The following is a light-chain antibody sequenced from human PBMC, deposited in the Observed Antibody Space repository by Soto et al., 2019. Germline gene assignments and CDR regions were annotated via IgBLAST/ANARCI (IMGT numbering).Light chain of an antibody. Sequence: DTVMTQSPDSLAVSLGERATINCKSSQSVLYSSNNKNYLAWYQQKPGQPPKLLIYWASTRESGVPDRFSGSGSGTDFTLTISSLQAEDVAVYYCQQYYSTPPTFDGGTKVEIK. J-gene: IGKJ4*01. CDR1: QSVLYSSNNKNY. CDR2: WAS. V-gene: IGKV4-1*01. CDR3: QQYYSTPPT.